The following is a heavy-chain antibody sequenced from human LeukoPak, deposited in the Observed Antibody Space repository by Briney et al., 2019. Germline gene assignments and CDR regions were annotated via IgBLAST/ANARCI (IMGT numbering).Heavy chain of an antibody. CDR1: GFTFSTYF. Sequence: PGGSLRLSCAASGFTFSTYFMHWVRQAPGKGVGWGSRIKNDGSSTNYADSVKGRFTISRDKDKNTVFVKKNSQRGEDTAVYYCVRDLHFKLDYWGQGTLVTVSS. CDR2: IKNDGSST. J-gene: IGHJ4*02. CDR3: VRDLHFKLDY. V-gene: IGHV3-74*01.